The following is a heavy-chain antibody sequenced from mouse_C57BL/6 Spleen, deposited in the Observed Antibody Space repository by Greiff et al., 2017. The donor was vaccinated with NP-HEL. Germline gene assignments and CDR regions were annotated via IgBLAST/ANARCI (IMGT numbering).Heavy chain of an antibody. J-gene: IGHJ2*01. D-gene: IGHD2-2*01. Sequence: EVKLMESGGGLVQPGGSMKLSCAASGFTFSDAWMDWVRQSPEKGLEWVAEIRNKANNHATYYAESVKGRFTISRDDSKSSVYLQMNSLRAEDTGIYYCTRLWLRRGGFDYWGQGTTLTVSS. CDR2: IRNKANNHAT. CDR1: GFTFSDAW. V-gene: IGHV6-6*01. CDR3: TRLWLRRGGFDY.